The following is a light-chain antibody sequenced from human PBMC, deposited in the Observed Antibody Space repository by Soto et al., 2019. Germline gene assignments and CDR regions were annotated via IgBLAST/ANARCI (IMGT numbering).Light chain of an antibody. CDR2: GAS. Sequence: EIVMTQSPATLSVSPGERATLSCRASQSVSTNLAWFQQKPAQAPRLLIYGASARATGIPARFSGSGSGTDFTLTISRLEPEDFAVYYCQQYNSAPRTFGQGTKVDI. J-gene: IGKJ1*01. CDR3: QQYNSAPRT. V-gene: IGKV3-15*01. CDR1: QSVSTN.